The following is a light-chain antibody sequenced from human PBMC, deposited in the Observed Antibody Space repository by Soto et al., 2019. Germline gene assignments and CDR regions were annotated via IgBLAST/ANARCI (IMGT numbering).Light chain of an antibody. Sequence: DIQMTQSPSSLSASVGDRVTITCRASQTINTFLNWYQHKVGEAPKLLIYAASRLQSGVPSRFSGSGSGAEFTLTITSLQREDFATYYCQQSYNTPWTFGQGTKVDIK. J-gene: IGKJ1*01. CDR1: QTINTF. CDR3: QQSYNTPWT. CDR2: AAS. V-gene: IGKV1-39*01.